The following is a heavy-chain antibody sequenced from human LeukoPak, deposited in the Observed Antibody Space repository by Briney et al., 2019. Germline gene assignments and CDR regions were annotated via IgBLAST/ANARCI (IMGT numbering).Heavy chain of an antibody. CDR3: AEGDCSGGSCYDY. CDR2: ISSSSSYI. CDR1: GFTFSSYS. J-gene: IGHJ4*02. Sequence: GGSLRLSCAASGFTFSSYSMNWVRQAPGKGLEWVSSISSSSSYIYYADSVRGRFTISRDNAKNSLYLQMNSLRAEDTAVYYCAEGDCSGGSCYDYWGQGTLVTVSS. D-gene: IGHD2-15*01. V-gene: IGHV3-21*01.